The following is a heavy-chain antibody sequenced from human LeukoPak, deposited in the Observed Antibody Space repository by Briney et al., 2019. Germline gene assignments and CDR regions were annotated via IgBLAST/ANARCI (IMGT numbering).Heavy chain of an antibody. CDR1: GGSFSGYY. CDR2: IYTSGST. Sequence: SETLSLTCAVYGGSFSGYYWSWIRQPAGKGLEWIGRIYTSGSTNYNPSLKSRVTISVDTSKNQFSLKLSSVTAADTAVYYCARGVGRYSSSWYSNWFDPWGQGTLVTVSS. J-gene: IGHJ5*02. CDR3: ARGVGRYSSSWYSNWFDP. V-gene: IGHV4-59*10. D-gene: IGHD6-13*01.